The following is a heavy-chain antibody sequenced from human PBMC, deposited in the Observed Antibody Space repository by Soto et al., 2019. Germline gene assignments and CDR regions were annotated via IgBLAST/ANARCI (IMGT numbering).Heavy chain of an antibody. Sequence: SCAASGFTFSSYAMHWVRQAPGKGLEWVAVISYDGSNKYYADSVKGRFTISRDNSKNTLYLQVNSLRAEDTAVYYCARDRLSGDKVWDYWGQGTLVTVSS. CDR3: ARDRLSGDKVWDY. CDR1: GFTFSSYA. D-gene: IGHD4-17*01. J-gene: IGHJ4*02. CDR2: ISYDGSNK. V-gene: IGHV3-30-3*01.